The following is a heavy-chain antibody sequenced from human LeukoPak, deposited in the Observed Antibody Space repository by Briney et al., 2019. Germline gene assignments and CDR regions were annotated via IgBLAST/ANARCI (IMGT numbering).Heavy chain of an antibody. CDR1: GGSFSGYN. J-gene: IGHJ4*02. D-gene: IGHD3-16*01. CDR2: INHSGST. Sequence: SETLSLTCAVYGGSFSGYNWSWIRQPPGKGLEWIGEINHSGSTNYNPSLKSRVTISVDTSKNQFSLKLSSVTAADTAVYYCARVLGVTMDYWGQGTLVTVSS. CDR3: ARVLGVTMDY. V-gene: IGHV4-34*01.